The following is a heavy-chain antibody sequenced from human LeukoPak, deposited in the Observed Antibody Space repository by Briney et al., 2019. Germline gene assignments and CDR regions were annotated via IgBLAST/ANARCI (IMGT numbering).Heavy chain of an antibody. Sequence: SETLSLTCTVSGGSISSSSYYWGWIRQPPGKGLEWIGSIYYSGSTYYNPSLKSRVTISVDTSKNQFSLKLSSVTAADTAVYYCARDTYDSSGYSFDYWGQGTLVTVSS. D-gene: IGHD3-22*01. CDR2: IYYSGST. CDR3: ARDTYDSSGYSFDY. V-gene: IGHV4-39*02. J-gene: IGHJ4*02. CDR1: GGSISSSSYY.